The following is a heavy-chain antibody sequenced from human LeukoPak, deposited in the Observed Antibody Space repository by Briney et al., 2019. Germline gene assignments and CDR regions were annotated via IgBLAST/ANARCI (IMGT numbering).Heavy chain of an antibody. CDR3: AKMLGTRAYYFDY. CDR1: GFTFTNYA. D-gene: IGHD1-1*01. V-gene: IGHV3-23*01. CDR2: ISGGGGST. Sequence: GGSLRLSCAASGFTFTNYAMSWVRQAPGKGLEWVSGISGGGGSTYYADSVKGRFTISKDNSKNTLYLQMNSLRAEDTAVYYCAKMLGTRAYYFDYWGQGTLVTVSS. J-gene: IGHJ4*02.